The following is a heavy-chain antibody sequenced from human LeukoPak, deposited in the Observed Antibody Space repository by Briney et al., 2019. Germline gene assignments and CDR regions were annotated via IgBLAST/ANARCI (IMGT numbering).Heavy chain of an antibody. D-gene: IGHD6-6*01. J-gene: IGHJ4*02. CDR3: ARVGQLGPLDY. CDR1: GFTFSSYS. CDR2: ISSSSSYI. Sequence: GGSLRLSCAASGFTFSSYSMHWVRQAPGKGLEWVSSISSSSSYIYYADSVKGRFTISRDNAKNSLYLQMNSLRAEDTAVYYCARVGQLGPLDYWGQGTLVTVSS. V-gene: IGHV3-21*01.